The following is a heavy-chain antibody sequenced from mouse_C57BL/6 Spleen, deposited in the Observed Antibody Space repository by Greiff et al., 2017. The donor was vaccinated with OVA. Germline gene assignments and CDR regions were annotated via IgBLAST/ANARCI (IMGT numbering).Heavy chain of an antibody. CDR1: GYSITSGYY. V-gene: IGHV3-6*01. D-gene: IGHD2-5*01. J-gene: IGHJ2*01. CDR2: ISYDGSN. Sequence: EVKVEESGPGLVKPSQSLSLTCSVTGYSITSGYYWNWIRQFPGNKLEWMGYISYDGSNNYNPSLKNRISITRDTSKNQFFLKLNSVTTEDTATYYCASSYYSNYPLDYWGQGTTLTVSS. CDR3: ASSYYSNYPLDY.